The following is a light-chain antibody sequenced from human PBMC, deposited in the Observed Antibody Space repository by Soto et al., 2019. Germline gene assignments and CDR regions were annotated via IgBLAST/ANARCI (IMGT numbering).Light chain of an antibody. CDR1: QSVTTY. J-gene: IGKJ5*01. CDR2: AIS. CDR3: QQYGSSPIT. Sequence: DIQMTQSPSSLSASVGDRVTITCRASQSVTTYLHWYQQKAGEAPKLLIYAISNLQSGVSSRFSGSGSGTDFSLTITRLEPEDFAVYFCQQYGSSPITFGQGTRLEIK. V-gene: IGKV1-39*01.